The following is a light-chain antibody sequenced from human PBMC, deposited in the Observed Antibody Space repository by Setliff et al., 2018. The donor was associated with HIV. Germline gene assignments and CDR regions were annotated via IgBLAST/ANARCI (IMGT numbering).Light chain of an antibody. J-gene: IGLJ2*01. Sequence: QSALTQPASVSGSPGQSVTISCPGTSSDVGGYNFVSWYQQHPGKTPELLIYDVTNRPSGVSDRFSGSKSGNTASLTISGLQPEDEADYYCSSYTSTRALLFGGGTK. CDR3: SSYTSTRALL. CDR1: SSDVGGYNF. V-gene: IGLV2-14*03. CDR2: DVT.